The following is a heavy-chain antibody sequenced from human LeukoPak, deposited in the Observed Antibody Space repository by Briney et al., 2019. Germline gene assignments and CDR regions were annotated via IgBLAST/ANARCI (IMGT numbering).Heavy chain of an antibody. Sequence: GASVKVSCKASGYTFSVYYIHWVRQAPGRGLDWMGWIDPSNGGTDYAQAFEGRVTMTWDTSISTAYMELTRLTSDDTAVYYCARDRRSSSPSDWFDPWGQGTLVTVSS. V-gene: IGHV1-2*02. CDR2: IDPSNGGT. CDR1: GYTFSVYY. CDR3: ARDRRSSSPSDWFDP. J-gene: IGHJ5*02. D-gene: IGHD6-13*01.